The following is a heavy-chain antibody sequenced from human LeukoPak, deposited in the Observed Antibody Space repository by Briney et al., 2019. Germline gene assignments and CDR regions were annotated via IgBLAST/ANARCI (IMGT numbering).Heavy chain of an antibody. Sequence: SETLSLTCTVSGGSISSSGYYWGWIRQPPGKGLEWIGSMYYSGNTYYNPSLKSRVTISVDTSKNQFSLKLSPVTAADTAVYHCVSLSGSIFDYWGQGTLVIVSS. CDR1: GGSISSSGYY. CDR3: VSLSGSIFDY. J-gene: IGHJ4*02. V-gene: IGHV4-39*01. CDR2: MYYSGNT. D-gene: IGHD1-26*01.